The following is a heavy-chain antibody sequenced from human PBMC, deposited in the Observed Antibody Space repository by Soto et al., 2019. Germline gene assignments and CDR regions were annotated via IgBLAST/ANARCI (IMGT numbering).Heavy chain of an antibody. V-gene: IGHV3-73*01. CDR2: IRDKANNYAT. D-gene: IGHD6-13*01. J-gene: IGHJ3*02. CDR3: TRPSIALDI. Sequence: GGSLRLSCAASGFTFSGSAIHWVRQASGKGLEWVARIRDKANNYATAYAASVKGRFTISRDDSKNTAYLQMNSLKTEDTAVYYCTRPSIALDIWGQGTMVNVSS. CDR1: GFTFSGSA.